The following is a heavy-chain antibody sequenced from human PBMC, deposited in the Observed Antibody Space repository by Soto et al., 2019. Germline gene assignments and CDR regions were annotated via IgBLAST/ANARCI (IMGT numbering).Heavy chain of an antibody. CDR2: IYYSGST. D-gene: IGHD6-13*01. CDR3: ARDDALGAAAGTRFDP. Sequence: QVQLQESGPGLVKPSQTLSLTCTVSGGSISSGGYYWSWIRQHPGKGLEWIGYIYYSGSTYYNPSLKRRVTISVDTSKNQFSLKLSSVTAADTAVYYCARDDALGAAAGTRFDPWGQGTLVTVSS. V-gene: IGHV4-31*03. CDR1: GGSISSGGYY. J-gene: IGHJ5*02.